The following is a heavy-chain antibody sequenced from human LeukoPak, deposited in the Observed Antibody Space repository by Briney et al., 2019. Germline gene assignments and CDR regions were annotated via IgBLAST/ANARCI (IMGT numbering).Heavy chain of an antibody. CDR2: IYYSGST. CDR1: GGSISSSSYY. CDR3: ARDVKGFGSNFDY. Sequence: SETLSLTCTVSGGSISSSSYYWGWIRQPPGKGLEWIGSIYYSGSTYYNPSLKSRVTISVDTSKNQFSLKLSSVTAADTAVYYCARDVKGFGSNFDYWGQGTLVTVSS. J-gene: IGHJ4*02. V-gene: IGHV4-39*07. D-gene: IGHD3-10*01.